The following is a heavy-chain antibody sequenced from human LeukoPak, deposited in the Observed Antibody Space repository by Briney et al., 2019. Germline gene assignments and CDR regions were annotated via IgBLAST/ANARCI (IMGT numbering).Heavy chain of an antibody. CDR1: GFTFSSYA. J-gene: IGHJ5*02. D-gene: IGHD4-11*01. V-gene: IGHV3-23*01. Sequence: GGSLRLSCAASGFTFSSYAMSWVRQAPGKGLEWVSGISGSGGSTYYADSVKGRFTISRDNSKNTLYLQMISLRAEDTAVYYCAKDRYSNYGNWFDPWGQGTLVTVFS. CDR2: ISGSGGST. CDR3: AKDRYSNYGNWFDP.